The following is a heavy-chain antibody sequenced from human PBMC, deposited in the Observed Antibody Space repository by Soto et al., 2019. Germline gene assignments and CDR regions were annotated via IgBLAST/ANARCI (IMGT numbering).Heavy chain of an antibody. D-gene: IGHD5-12*01. Sequence: GGSLRLSCAASGFTFSSYGMHWVRQAPGKGLEWVAVISYDGSNKYYADSVKGRFTISRDNSKNTLYLQMNSLRAEDTAVYYCAKDDEEMATIPHFDYWGQGTLVTVSS. CDR3: AKDDEEMATIPHFDY. CDR1: GFTFSSYG. V-gene: IGHV3-30*18. J-gene: IGHJ4*02. CDR2: ISYDGSNK.